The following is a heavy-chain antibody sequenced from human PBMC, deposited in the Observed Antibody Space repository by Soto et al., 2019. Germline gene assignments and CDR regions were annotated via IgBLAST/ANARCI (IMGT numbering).Heavy chain of an antibody. CDR2: IIPVFGTT. CDR3: PISNSFGLGEF. Sequence: QVQLVQSGAEVKKPGSSVRVSCKASGGTLNSYTISWVRQAPGQGLEWMGGIIPVFGTTDYAQKFQGRVNITADQSTGTGYPELFRLMSEDTAILYSPISNSFGLGEFWGQVTLVTVSS. D-gene: IGHD6-6*01. CDR1: GGTLNSYT. V-gene: IGHV1-69*01. J-gene: IGHJ4*02.